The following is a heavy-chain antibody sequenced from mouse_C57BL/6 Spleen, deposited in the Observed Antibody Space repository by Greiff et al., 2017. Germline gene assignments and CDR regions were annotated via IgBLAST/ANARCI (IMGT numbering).Heavy chain of an antibody. CDR1: GYTFTDSY. D-gene: IGHD2-2*01. J-gene: IGHJ4*01. CDR3: ARWSGYDEAMDY. CDR2: INPNNGGT. Sequence: VQLQQSGPELVQPGASVKIPCKASGYTFTDSYMDWVKQSHGKSLEWIGDINPNNGGTIYNQKFKGKATLTVDKSSSTAYMELRSLTSEDTAVYYCARWSGYDEAMDYRGPGASVTVSS. V-gene: IGHV1-18*01.